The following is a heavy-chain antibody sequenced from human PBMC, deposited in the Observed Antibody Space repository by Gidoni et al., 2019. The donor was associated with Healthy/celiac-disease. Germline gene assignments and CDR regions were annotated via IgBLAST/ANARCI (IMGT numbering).Heavy chain of an antibody. Sequence: EVQLVESGGGLVQPGGALRLACGGSGFTFSSFEMTWFRQAPGKGLGWVSHFSRSGTAIYYAASVKGRFTISRYNAKNSLYPQMTSLRVEDPAFYSCARALFSMVRGVIIPFYYWGQGTLVTASS. CDR2: FSRSGTAI. D-gene: IGHD3-10*01. CDR1: GFTFSSFE. J-gene: IGHJ4*02. V-gene: IGHV3-48*03. CDR3: ARALFSMVRGVIIPFYY.